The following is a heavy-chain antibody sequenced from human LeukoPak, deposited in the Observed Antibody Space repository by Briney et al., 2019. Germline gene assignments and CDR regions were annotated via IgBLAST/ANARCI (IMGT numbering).Heavy chain of an antibody. V-gene: IGHV3-23*01. CDR3: AGQWLRLGPIDY. J-gene: IGHJ4*02. Sequence: GGSLRLSCSVSGFTFISYSMTWVRQAPGKGLEWLSSISGNGDNTYYADSVKGRFTISRDNSKDTLYLQMNSLRVDDTAVYYCAGQWLRLGPIDYWGQGTLVSASS. D-gene: IGHD5-12*01. CDR1: GFTFISYS. CDR2: ISGNGDNT.